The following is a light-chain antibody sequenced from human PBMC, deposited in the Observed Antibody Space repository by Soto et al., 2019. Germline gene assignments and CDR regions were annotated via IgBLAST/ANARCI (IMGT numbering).Light chain of an antibody. CDR3: QQYGSAPPGYT. J-gene: IGKJ2*01. CDR1: QSFSSSS. Sequence: EIVLTQSPGTLSLSPGERATLSCRASQSFSSSSLAWYQQKPGQAPRHLIYGASSRATGIQDRCRGSGPGRDFTLTISILEPEDLAVYYCQQYGSAPPGYTLGQGTKLEI. CDR2: GAS. V-gene: IGKV3-20*01.